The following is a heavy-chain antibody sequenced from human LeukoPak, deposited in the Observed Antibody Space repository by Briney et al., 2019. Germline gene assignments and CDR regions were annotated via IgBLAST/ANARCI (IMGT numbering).Heavy chain of an antibody. CDR3: AREQGGYSYGPLDH. Sequence: ASVKVSCKASGYTFTSYAMHWVRRAPGQSLEWMGRINAGNGNTKYSQKFQGRVTITRDTSATTAYMELYNLRSEDTAVYYCAREQGGYSYGPLDHWGQGTLVTVSS. J-gene: IGHJ4*02. D-gene: IGHD5-18*01. V-gene: IGHV1-3*01. CDR1: GYTFTSYA. CDR2: INAGNGNT.